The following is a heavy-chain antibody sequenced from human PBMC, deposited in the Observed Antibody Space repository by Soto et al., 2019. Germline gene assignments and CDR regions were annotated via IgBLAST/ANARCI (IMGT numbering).Heavy chain of an antibody. J-gene: IGHJ5*02. Sequence: QVQLQQWGAGLLKPSETLSLTCAVYGGSFSGYYWSWIRQPPGKGLEWIGEINHSGSTNYNPSLKSRVTIAVDTSKTQFSLQLSSVTAADTAVYYCARDDYGDYALGNWFDPWGQGTLVTVSS. D-gene: IGHD4-17*01. CDR3: ARDDYGDYALGNWFDP. CDR2: INHSGST. V-gene: IGHV4-34*01. CDR1: GGSFSGYY.